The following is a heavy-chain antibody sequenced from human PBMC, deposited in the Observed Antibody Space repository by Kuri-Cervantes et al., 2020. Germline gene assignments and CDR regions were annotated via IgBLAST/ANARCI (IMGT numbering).Heavy chain of an antibody. V-gene: IGHV3-33*01. D-gene: IGHD2-21*01. CDR1: GFTFSSYG. Sequence: GESLKISCAASGFTFSSYGMHWVRQAPGKGLEWVAVIWYDGSNKYYADSVKGRFTISRDNSKNTLYLQMNSLRAEETAVYYCARVGVIVDFDYWGQVTLVTVSS. J-gene: IGHJ4*02. CDR3: ARVGVIVDFDY. CDR2: IWYDGSNK.